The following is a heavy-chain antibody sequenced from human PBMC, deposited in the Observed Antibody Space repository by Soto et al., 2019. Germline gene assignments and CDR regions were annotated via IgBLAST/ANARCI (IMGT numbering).Heavy chain of an antibody. CDR1: GGSISSSSYY. J-gene: IGHJ5*02. CDR3: ARHSPYITIFGVVNESDTQPGNNWFDP. V-gene: IGHV4-39*01. CDR2: IYYSGST. Sequence: QLQLQESGPGLVKPSETLSLTCTVSGGSISSSSYYWGWIRQPPGKGLEWIGSIYYSGSTYYNPSLKRRVTISVDTSKNQFSLKLSSVTAADTAVYYCARHSPYITIFGVVNESDTQPGNNWFDPWGQGTLVTVSS. D-gene: IGHD3-3*01.